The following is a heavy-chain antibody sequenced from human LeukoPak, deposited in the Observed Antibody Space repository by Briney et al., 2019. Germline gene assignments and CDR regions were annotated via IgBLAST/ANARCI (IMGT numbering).Heavy chain of an antibody. CDR3: ARPDLTRELRFDP. J-gene: IGHJ5*02. Sequence: PGGSLRLSCAASGFTFRNYWMHWVRQAPGKGLVWVSCINNDGSSTDYADSVKGRFTISRDNAKNTLYLQMNSLSVEDTAVYYCARPDLTRELRFDPWGQGTLVTVSS. CDR1: GFTFRNYW. D-gene: IGHD1-7*01. CDR2: INNDGSST. V-gene: IGHV3-74*01.